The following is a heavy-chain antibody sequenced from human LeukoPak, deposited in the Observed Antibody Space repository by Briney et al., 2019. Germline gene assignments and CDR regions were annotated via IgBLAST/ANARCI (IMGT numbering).Heavy chain of an antibody. V-gene: IGHV1-69*13. CDR2: IIPIFGTA. CDR1: GGTFSSYA. CDR3: ARVTMVRDDYVWGSYRYMFGWFDP. Sequence: GASVKVSCKASGGTFSSYAISWVRQAPGQGLEWMGGIIPIFGTANYAQKFQGRVTITADESTSTAYMELSSLRSEDTAVYYCARVTMVRDDYVWGSYRYMFGWFDPWGQGTLVTVSS. D-gene: IGHD3-16*02. J-gene: IGHJ5*02.